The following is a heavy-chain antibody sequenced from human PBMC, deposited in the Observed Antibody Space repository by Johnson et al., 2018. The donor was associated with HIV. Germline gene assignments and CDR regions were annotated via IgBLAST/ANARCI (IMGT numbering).Heavy chain of an antibody. V-gene: IGHV3-30*02. CDR1: GFTFRNYA. J-gene: IGHJ3*02. CDR3: ASDWGSRHAFDI. Sequence: QEKLVESWGGVVQPGGSLRLSCAASGFTFRNYAMHWVRQAPGKGLEWVAFIRSDGSNKSYADSVRGRFTISRDNSKNTLSLQMNTLRAEDTAVYYCASDWGSRHAFDIWGQGTMVTVSS. D-gene: IGHD7-27*01. CDR2: IRSDGSNK.